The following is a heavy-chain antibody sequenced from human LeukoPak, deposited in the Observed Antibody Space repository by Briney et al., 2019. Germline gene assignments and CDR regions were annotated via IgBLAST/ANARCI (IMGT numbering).Heavy chain of an antibody. Sequence: SVKVSCKASGYTFTGYYINWVRQAPGQGLEWMGRIIPIFGTANYAQKFQGRVTITTDESTSTAYMELSSLRSEDTAVYYCARDRTGDAFDIWGQGTMVTVSS. V-gene: IGHV1-69*05. CDR3: ARDRTGDAFDI. CDR1: GYTFTGYY. J-gene: IGHJ3*02. CDR2: IIPIFGTA.